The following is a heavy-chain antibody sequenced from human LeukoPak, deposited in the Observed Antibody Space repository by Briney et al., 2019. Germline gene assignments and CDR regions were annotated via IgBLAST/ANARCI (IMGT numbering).Heavy chain of an antibody. Sequence: SVKVSCKASGGTFSSYAISWVRQAPGQGLEWMGGIIPIFGTANYAQKFQGRVTITADESTSTAYMELSSLRSEDTAVYYCARVWGRYCSGGSCYSLPLYYWGQGTLVTVSS. V-gene: IGHV1-69*13. CDR3: ARVWGRYCSGGSCYSLPLYY. CDR2: IIPIFGTA. J-gene: IGHJ4*02. D-gene: IGHD2-15*01. CDR1: GGTFSSYA.